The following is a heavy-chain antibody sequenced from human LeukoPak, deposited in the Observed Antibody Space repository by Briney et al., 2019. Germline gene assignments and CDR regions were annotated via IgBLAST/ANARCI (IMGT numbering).Heavy chain of an antibody. J-gene: IGHJ4*02. CDR1: GFPFNYYG. V-gene: IGHV3-33*01. CDR3: ARAPYSGSYGGHFDY. CDR2: IWYDGSNK. Sequence: GGSLRLSCATSGFPFNYYGMHWVRQAPGKGLEWVAVIWYDGSNKYYADSVKGRFTISRDNSKNTLYLQMSTLRAEDTAMYYCARAPYSGSYGGHFDYWGQGTLVTVSS. D-gene: IGHD1-26*01.